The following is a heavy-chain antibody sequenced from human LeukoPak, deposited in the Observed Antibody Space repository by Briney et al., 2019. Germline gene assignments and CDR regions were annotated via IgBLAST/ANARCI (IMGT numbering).Heavy chain of an antibody. Sequence: GGSLRLSCAASGFTFSSYAMHWVRQAPGKGLEWVAVISYDGSSKYYADSVKGRFTISRGNSKNTLYLQMNSLRAEDTAVYYCAKSDSDYWYFDLWGRGTLVTVSS. J-gene: IGHJ2*01. CDR1: GFTFSSYA. CDR3: AKSDSDYWYFDL. V-gene: IGHV3-30-3*01. D-gene: IGHD2-21*02. CDR2: ISYDGSSK.